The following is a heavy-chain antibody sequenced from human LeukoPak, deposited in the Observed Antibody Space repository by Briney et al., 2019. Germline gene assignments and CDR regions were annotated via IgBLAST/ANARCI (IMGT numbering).Heavy chain of an antibody. CDR1: GFTFSSYW. Sequence: GGSLRLSCAASGFTFSSYWRSWVRQAPGQGLEWLANIKQDGSEKYYVDSVKGRFTISRDNAKNSLYLQMNSLRAEDTAVYYCARPYTQAAFDAFDIWGQGTMVTVSS. D-gene: IGHD2-2*02. J-gene: IGHJ3*02. CDR2: IKQDGSEK. CDR3: ARPYTQAAFDAFDI. V-gene: IGHV3-7*01.